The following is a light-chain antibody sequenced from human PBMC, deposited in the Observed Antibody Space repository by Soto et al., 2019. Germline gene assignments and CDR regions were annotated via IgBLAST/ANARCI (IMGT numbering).Light chain of an antibody. CDR1: QTLVHSDGNTY. CDR3: MQGTHWALS. J-gene: IGKJ4*02. V-gene: IGKV2-30*02. CDR2: RVS. Sequence: DVVMTQTPLSSPITLGQPASICCSSSQTLVHSDGNTYLNWFQQRPGQSPRRLIYRVSSRASGIPDRFSGSGSGTDFTLKISRVEAEDVGVYYCMQGTHWALSFGGGTKVDIK.